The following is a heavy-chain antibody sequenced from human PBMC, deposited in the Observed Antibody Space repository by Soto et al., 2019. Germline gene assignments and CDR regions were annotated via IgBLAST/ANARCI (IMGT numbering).Heavy chain of an antibody. CDR2: ISYDGSNK. V-gene: IGHV3-30*18. CDR1: GFTFSSYG. CDR3: ANTLAGNGTNYYYYYMDV. D-gene: IGHD1-1*01. Sequence: GGSLRLSCAASGFTFSSYGMHWVRQAPGKGLEWVAVISYDGSNKYYADSVKGRFTISRDNSKNTLYLQMNSLRAEDTAVYYCANTLAGNGTNYYYYYMDVWGKGTTVTVSS. J-gene: IGHJ6*03.